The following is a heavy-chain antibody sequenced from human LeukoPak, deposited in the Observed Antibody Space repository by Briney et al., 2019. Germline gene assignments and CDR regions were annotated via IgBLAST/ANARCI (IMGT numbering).Heavy chain of an antibody. J-gene: IGHJ4*02. Sequence: SETLSLTCTVSAGSISSYYWSWIRQPPGKGLEWIGYIYHSGSTYYNPSLKSRVTISVDRSKNQFSLKLSSVTAADTAVYYCARGIGLKRRNYYDSSGYLDYWGQGTLVTVSS. D-gene: IGHD3-22*01. CDR3: ARGIGLKRRNYYDSSGYLDY. CDR2: IYHSGST. V-gene: IGHV4-59*12. CDR1: AGSISSYY.